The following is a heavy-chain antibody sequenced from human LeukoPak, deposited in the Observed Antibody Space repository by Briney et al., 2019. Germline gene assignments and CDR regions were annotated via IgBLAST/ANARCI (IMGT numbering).Heavy chain of an antibody. Sequence: SETLSLTCTVSGGSISSSSYFWGWIRQPPGQGLECIGSIYYSRSTYHNPSLKSRVTISVDTSKNQFSLKLTSVTAADTAVYFCARMGLYYDSNGYPGYFFDYGAQGPRVPVSS. J-gene: IGHJ4*02. CDR2: IYYSRST. CDR1: GGSISSSSYF. V-gene: IGHV4-39*07. CDR3: ARMGLYYDSNGYPGYFFDY. D-gene: IGHD3-22*01.